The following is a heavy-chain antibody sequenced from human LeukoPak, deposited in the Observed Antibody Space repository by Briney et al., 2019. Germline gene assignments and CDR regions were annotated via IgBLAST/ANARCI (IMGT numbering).Heavy chain of an antibody. Sequence: GGSLRLSCAASGFTVSSNYMSWVRQAPGQGLEWVSVIYSGGSTYYADSVKGRFTISRDNSKNTLYLQMNSLRAEDTAVYYCARAPNYYYGMDVWGQGTTVTVSS. CDR2: IYSGGST. CDR3: ARAPNYYYGMDV. J-gene: IGHJ6*02. V-gene: IGHV3-66*01. CDR1: GFTVSSNY.